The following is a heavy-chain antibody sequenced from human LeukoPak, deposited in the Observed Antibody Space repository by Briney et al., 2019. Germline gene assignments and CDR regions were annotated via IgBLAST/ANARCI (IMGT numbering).Heavy chain of an antibody. Sequence: ASVKVSCKASGYTFTGYYMHWVRQAPGQGLEWMGWINPNSGGTNYAQKFQGRVTMTRDTSISTAYMELSRLRSDDTAVYYCARETGIAAAGPANNWFDPWGQGTLVTVSS. CDR3: ARETGIAAAGPANNWFDP. CDR1: GYTFTGYY. V-gene: IGHV1-2*02. D-gene: IGHD6-13*01. J-gene: IGHJ5*02. CDR2: INPNSGGT.